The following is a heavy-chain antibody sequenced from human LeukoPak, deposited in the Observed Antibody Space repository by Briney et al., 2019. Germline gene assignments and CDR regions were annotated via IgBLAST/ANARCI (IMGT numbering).Heavy chain of an antibody. CDR2: IYYSGST. V-gene: IGHV4-31*03. CDR3: AALVVVSQGEFWFDP. D-gene: IGHD3-22*01. Sequence: SETLSLTCTVSGGSISSGGYYWSWIRQHPGKGLEWIGYIYYSGSTYYNPSLKSRVTISVDTSKNQFSLKLSSVTAADTAVYYCAALVVVSQGEFWFDPWGQGTLVTVSS. CDR1: GGSISSGGYY. J-gene: IGHJ5*02.